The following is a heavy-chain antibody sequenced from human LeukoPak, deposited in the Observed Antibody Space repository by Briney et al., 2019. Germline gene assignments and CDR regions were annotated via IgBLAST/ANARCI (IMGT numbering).Heavy chain of an antibody. J-gene: IGHJ1*01. CDR3: AKDSPRIAARPWSPYFQH. Sequence: GGSLRLSCAASGFTFSSYGMHWVRQVPGKGLEWVAFIRYDGSNKYYADSVKGRFTISRDNSKNTLYLQMNSLRAEDTAVYYCAKDSPRIAARPWSPYFQHWGQGTLVTVSS. D-gene: IGHD6-6*01. V-gene: IGHV3-30*02. CDR1: GFTFSSYG. CDR2: IRYDGSNK.